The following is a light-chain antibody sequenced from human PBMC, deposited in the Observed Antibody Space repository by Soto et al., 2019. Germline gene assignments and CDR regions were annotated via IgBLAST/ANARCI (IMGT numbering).Light chain of an antibody. V-gene: IGKV3-20*01. J-gene: IGKJ2*01. CDR1: QSVNNNF. CDR2: GAS. CDR3: QQYGDSVYT. Sequence: EIVLTQSPGTLSLSPGERVTLSCRASQSVNNNFVAWYIQRRGQAPRLLIYGASNRATGVPDRFSGSGSGTQFTITISRLEREDFGLFFCQQYGDSVYTFCRRTKLQI.